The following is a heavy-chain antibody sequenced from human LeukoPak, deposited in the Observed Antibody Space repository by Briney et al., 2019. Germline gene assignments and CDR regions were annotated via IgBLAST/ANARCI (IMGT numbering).Heavy chain of an antibody. J-gene: IGHJ4*02. CDR1: GFTFSSYS. CDR2: ISSSSSYI. CDR3: ARDQRGYYESSGYHHFDY. Sequence: GGSLRLSCAASGFTFSSYSMNWVRQAPGKGLEWVSSISSSSSYIYYADSVKGRFTISRDNAKNSLYLQMNSLRAEDTAVYCCARDQRGYYESSGYHHFDYWGQGTLVTVSS. D-gene: IGHD3-22*01. V-gene: IGHV3-21*01.